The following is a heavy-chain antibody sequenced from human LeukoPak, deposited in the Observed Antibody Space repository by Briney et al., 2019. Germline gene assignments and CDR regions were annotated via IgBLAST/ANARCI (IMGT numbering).Heavy chain of an antibody. Sequence: PSETLSLTCTVSGGSISSGDYYWSWIRQPPGKGLERIGYIYYSGSTYYNPSLKSRVTISVDTSKNQFSLKLSSVTAADTAVYYCARKRQPAAPFDYRGQGTLVTVSS. CDR2: IYYSGST. D-gene: IGHD2-2*01. CDR3: ARKRQPAAPFDY. J-gene: IGHJ4*02. V-gene: IGHV4-30-4*08. CDR1: GGSISSGDYY.